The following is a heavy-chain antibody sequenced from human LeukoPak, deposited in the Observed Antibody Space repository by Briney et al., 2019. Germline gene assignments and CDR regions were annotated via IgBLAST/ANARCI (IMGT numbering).Heavy chain of an antibody. CDR3: ARGNADSSSSAWFDH. D-gene: IGHD6-6*01. Sequence: ASVKVSCKASGYTFTIYDINWVRQATGQGLEWMGWMNPNSGNTGYVQKFQGRVTMTRNTSISTAYMELSSLRSEDTAVYYCARGNADSSSSAWFDHWGQGTLVTVSS. CDR1: GYTFTIYD. V-gene: IGHV1-8*01. J-gene: IGHJ5*02. CDR2: MNPNSGNT.